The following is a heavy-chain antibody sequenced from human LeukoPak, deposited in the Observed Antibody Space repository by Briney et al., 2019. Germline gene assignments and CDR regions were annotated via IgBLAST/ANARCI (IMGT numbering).Heavy chain of an antibody. Sequence: GGSLRLSCAASGFTFSSYGMHWVRQAPGKGLEWVAFIRYDGSNKYYADSVKGRFTISRDNSKNTLYLQMNSLRAEDTAVYYCAKDFGGYYDSSGYYSEWDYWGQGTLVTVSS. J-gene: IGHJ4*02. CDR1: GFTFSSYG. CDR3: AKDFGGYYDSSGYYSEWDY. D-gene: IGHD3-22*01. V-gene: IGHV3-30*02. CDR2: IRYDGSNK.